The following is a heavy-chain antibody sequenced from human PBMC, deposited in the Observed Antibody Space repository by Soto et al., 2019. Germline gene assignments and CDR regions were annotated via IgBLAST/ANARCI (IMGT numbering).Heavy chain of an antibody. CDR1: GYSISSSNW. J-gene: IGHJ5*02. CDR2: IYHSGST. Sequence: PSETLSLTCAVSGYSISSSNWWSWIRQPPGKGLEWIGYIYHSGSTYYNPSLKSRVTISVDRSKNQFSLKLSSVTAADTAVYYCARSVFPWGQGTLVTVSS. CDR3: ARSVFP. V-gene: IGHV4-28*01.